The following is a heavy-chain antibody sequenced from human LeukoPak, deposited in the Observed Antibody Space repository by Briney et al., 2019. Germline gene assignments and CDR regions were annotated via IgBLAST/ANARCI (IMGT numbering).Heavy chain of an antibody. J-gene: IGHJ6*03. CDR2: ISWNSGSI. D-gene: IGHD3-9*01. CDR3: AKDGSDYDILTGYYSYMDV. Sequence: PGRSLRLSCAASGFTFDDYAMHWVRQAPGKGLEWVSGISWNSGSIGYADSVKGRFTISRDNAKNSLYLQMNSLRAEDTALYYCAKDGSDYDILTGYYSYMDVWGKGTTVTISS. CDR1: GFTFDDYA. V-gene: IGHV3-9*01.